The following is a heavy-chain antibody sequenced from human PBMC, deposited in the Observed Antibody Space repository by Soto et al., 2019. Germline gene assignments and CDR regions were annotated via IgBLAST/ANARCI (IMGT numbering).Heavy chain of an antibody. J-gene: IGHJ4*02. CDR1: GYSFTSHW. CDR3: ARHPGPMDTNDLDY. V-gene: IGHV5-51*01. D-gene: IGHD1-1*01. CDR2: IYPGDSDT. Sequence: PGASLKISCKPSGYSFTSHWIGWVRQIPGKGLEWMGIIYPGDSDTRYSPSFQGQVTISADESTSTTYLHWSSLKASDTAMYYCARHPGPMDTNDLDYWGQGSLVTDS.